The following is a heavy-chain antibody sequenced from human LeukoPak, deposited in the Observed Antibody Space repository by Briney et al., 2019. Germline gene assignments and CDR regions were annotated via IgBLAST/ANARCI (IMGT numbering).Heavy chain of an antibody. J-gene: IGHJ3*02. V-gene: IGHV3-23*01. D-gene: IGHD6-6*01. Sequence: GGSLRLSCAASGFTFSSYAMSWVRQAPGKGLEWVSAISGSGGSTYYADSVKGRFTISRDNSKNTLYLHMNSLRAEDTAVYYCAKSSQKVLAARGDAFDIWGQGTMVTVSS. CDR3: AKSSQKVLAARGDAFDI. CDR2: ISGSGGST. CDR1: GFTFSSYA.